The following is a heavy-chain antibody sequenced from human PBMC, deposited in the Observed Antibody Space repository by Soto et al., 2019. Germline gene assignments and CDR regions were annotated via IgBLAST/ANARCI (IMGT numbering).Heavy chain of an antibody. Sequence: QVQLQESGPGLVKPSQTLSLTCTVSGGSISSGGYYWSWIRQHPGKGLEWIGYIYYSGATYYNPSLKGRFTISVDTSKNQFSLKLSSVTAADTAVYYCARGGLGYCSGGSCYSAELSCYYYGMDVWGQGTTVTVSS. CDR3: ARGGLGYCSGGSCYSAELSCYYYGMDV. D-gene: IGHD2-15*01. CDR2: IYYSGAT. V-gene: IGHV4-31*03. CDR1: GGSISSGGYY. J-gene: IGHJ6*02.